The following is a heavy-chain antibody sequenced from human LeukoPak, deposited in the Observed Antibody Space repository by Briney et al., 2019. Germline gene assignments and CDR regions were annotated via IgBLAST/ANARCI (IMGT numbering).Heavy chain of an antibody. D-gene: IGHD3-22*01. CDR1: GFTVRSNY. V-gene: IGHV3-53*01. J-gene: IGHJ4*02. Sequence: AGSLTLSCAASGFTVRSNYLSWVRQAPGKGLEWVSVIYSSESTYYEDSLKGRFTIFRDASENTVYLQMDSLRVEDTAVYYCAREGYYYDTTGRFDYWGQGTLVTVSS. CDR2: IYSSEST. CDR3: AREGYYYDTTGRFDY.